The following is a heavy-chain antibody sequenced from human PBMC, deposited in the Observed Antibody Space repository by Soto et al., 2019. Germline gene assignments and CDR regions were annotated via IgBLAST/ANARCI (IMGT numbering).Heavy chain of an antibody. Sequence: GGSLRLSCAASGFNFNSYTINWVRQAPGKRLEWLSSISSSGYIFSTDSVRGRFTISRDNAKNSVYLQINSLRAEDTAVYFCARGDITTQVVKYYGMDVWGQGTTVTSP. CDR3: ARGDITTQVVKYYGMDV. CDR1: GFNFNSYT. V-gene: IGHV3-21*01. D-gene: IGHD1-1*01. J-gene: IGHJ6*02. CDR2: ISSSGYI.